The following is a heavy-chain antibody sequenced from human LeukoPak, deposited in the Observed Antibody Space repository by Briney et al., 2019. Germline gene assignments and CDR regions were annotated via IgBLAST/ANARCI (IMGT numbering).Heavy chain of an antibody. Sequence: GGSLTLTCAASGFTFTSHAVSWVRQAPGKGLEWVSALSGSGDSTYYACSMKGRFIISRENLNNTVYLQMNSLRAEDTAVYYCARDFWDDFESLDFWGRGTLVTVSS. J-gene: IGHJ2*01. CDR2: LSGSGDST. V-gene: IGHV3-23*01. CDR3: ARDFWDDFESLDF. CDR1: GFTFTSHA. D-gene: IGHD3-3*01.